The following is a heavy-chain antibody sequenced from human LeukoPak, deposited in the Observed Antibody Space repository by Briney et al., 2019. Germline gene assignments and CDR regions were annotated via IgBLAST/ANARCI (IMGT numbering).Heavy chain of an antibody. J-gene: IGHJ4*02. CDR3: ARLNPADQFDY. V-gene: IGHV3-21*01. CDR2: ISSSSSYI. D-gene: IGHD1-14*01. Sequence: GGSLRLSCAASGFTFSSYEMNWVRQAPGKGLEWVSSISSSSSYIYYADSVKGRFTISRDNAKNSLYLQMNSLRAEDTAVYYCARLNPADQFDYWGQGTLVTVSS. CDR1: GFTFSSYE.